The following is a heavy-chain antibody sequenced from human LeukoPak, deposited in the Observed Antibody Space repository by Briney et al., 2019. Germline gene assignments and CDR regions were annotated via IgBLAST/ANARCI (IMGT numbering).Heavy chain of an antibody. J-gene: IGHJ4*02. CDR3: ARGPGIAAAGKKYYFAY. CDR1: GFTFSSYE. D-gene: IGHD6-13*01. V-gene: IGHV3-48*03. Sequence: QPGGSLRLSCAASGFTFSSYEMNWVRQAPGKGLGWVSYISSSGSSIYYADSVKGRFTISRDNAKNSLYLQMNSLRAEDTAVYYCARGPGIAAAGKKYYFAYWGQGTLVTVSS. CDR2: ISSSGSSI.